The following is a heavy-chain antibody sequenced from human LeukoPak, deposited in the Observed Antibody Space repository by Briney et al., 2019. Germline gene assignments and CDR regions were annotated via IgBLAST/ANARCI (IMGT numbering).Heavy chain of an antibody. CDR2: INTDGSST. CDR1: GFTFSSYW. V-gene: IGHV3-74*01. D-gene: IGHD3-3*01. CDR3: AKLGFWYPYYYMDV. Sequence: PGGSLRLSCAASGFTFSSYWMHWVRQAPGKGLVWVSRINTDGSSTSYADSVKGRFTISRDNAKNTLYLQMNSLRAEDTAVYYCAKLGFWYPYYYMDVWGKGTTVTVSS. J-gene: IGHJ6*03.